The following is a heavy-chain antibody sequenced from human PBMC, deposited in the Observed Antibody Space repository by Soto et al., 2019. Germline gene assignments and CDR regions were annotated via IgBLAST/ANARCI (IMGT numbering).Heavy chain of an antibody. J-gene: IGHJ4*02. D-gene: IGHD3-10*01. CDR3: VGGQYYFDY. CDR2: IWYDGSNK. V-gene: IGHV3-30*02. CDR1: GFTFSSYG. Sequence: PGGALRLSCAASGFTFSSYGMHWVRQAPGKGLEWVAVIWYDGSNKYYADSVKGRFTISRDNSKNTLYLQMNSLRPEDTALYYCVGGQYYFDYRGQGTLVIVSS.